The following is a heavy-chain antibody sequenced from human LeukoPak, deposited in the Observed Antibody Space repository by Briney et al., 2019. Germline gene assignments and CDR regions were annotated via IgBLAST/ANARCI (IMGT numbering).Heavy chain of an antibody. J-gene: IGHJ4*02. V-gene: IGHV1-2*02. CDR1: GYTFTGYY. CDR3: ATELRFLEWLWLDY. CDR2: INPNSGGT. D-gene: IGHD3-3*01. Sequence: ASVSVSCKASGYTFTGYYMHWVRQAPGQGLEWMGWINPNSGGTNYAQKFQGRVTMTEDTSTDTAYMELSSLRSEDTAVYYCATELRFLEWLWLDYWGQGTLVTVSS.